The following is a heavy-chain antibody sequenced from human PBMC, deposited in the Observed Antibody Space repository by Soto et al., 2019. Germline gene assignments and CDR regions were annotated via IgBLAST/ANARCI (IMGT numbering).Heavy chain of an antibody. CDR2: ISGGGDTT. D-gene: IGHD3-3*01. CDR3: AREERITIFGVPYYYMDV. V-gene: IGHV3-23*01. J-gene: IGHJ6*03. Sequence: GGSLRLSCASSGFTFSSYAMSWVRQAPGKGLEWVSRISGGGDTTHHADSVKGRFTISRDNAKNSLYLQMNSLRAEDTAVYYCAREERITIFGVPYYYMDVWGKGTTVTVSS. CDR1: GFTFSSYA.